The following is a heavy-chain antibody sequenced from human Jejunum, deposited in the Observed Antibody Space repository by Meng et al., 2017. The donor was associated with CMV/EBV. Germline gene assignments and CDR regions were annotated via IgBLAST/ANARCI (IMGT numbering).Heavy chain of an antibody. J-gene: IGHJ5*02. CDR1: AGSISGYY. CDR2: IYTSGST. Sequence: QVQLQASGPGLVKSSETLSLTCFVSAGSISGYYWSWIRQPAGKGLEWIGRIYTSGSTHYNPSLKSRLTMSVDLSNNQISLKLRSVTAADTAVYYCARESGSYYWFDPWGQGTLVTVSS. CDR3: ARESGSYYWFDP. D-gene: IGHD1-26*01. V-gene: IGHV4-4*07.